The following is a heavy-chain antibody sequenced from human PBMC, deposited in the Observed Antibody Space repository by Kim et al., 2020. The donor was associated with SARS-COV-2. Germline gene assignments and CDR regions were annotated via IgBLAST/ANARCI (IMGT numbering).Heavy chain of an antibody. D-gene: IGHD3-10*01. CDR1: GFTFRTYA. V-gene: IGHV3-23*01. Sequence: GGSLRLSCAASGFTFRTYAMNWVRQAPGKGLEWVSVIATSGATFYADSVRGRFIISRDNSKNTVSLQMNSLRVEDTALYYCARKEATGSGDIDYWGQGTLVTVSS. CDR3: ARKEATGSGDIDY. J-gene: IGHJ4*02. CDR2: IATSGAT.